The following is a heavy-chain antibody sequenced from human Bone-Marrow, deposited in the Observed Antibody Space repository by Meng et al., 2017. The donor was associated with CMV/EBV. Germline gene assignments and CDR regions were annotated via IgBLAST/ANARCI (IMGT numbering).Heavy chain of an antibody. J-gene: IGHJ4*02. CDR3: ARGRFCDY. CDR1: GFTFSSYW. Sequence: GESLKISCGVSGFTFSSYWMSWVRQAPGKGLEWVANINEESTEKYYLDFVKGRFTIVRDSAKNSVYLQMNSLRAEDSAVYYCARGRFCDYWGQGTPVTVSS. V-gene: IGHV3-7*01. D-gene: IGHD3-3*01. CDR2: INEESTEK.